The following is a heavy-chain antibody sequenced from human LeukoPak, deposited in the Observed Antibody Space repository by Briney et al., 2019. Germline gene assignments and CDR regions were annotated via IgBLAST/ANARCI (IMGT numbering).Heavy chain of an antibody. Sequence: GGSLRLSCAASGFTFNNYAMSWVRQAPGKGLEWVSVISHSGGSTYYADSVKGRFTISRDNSKNTLYLQMSSLRADDTAVYYCARRTYSTDQYYFDYWGQGTLVTVSS. CDR1: GFTFNNYA. V-gene: IGHV3-23*01. CDR3: ARRTYSTDQYYFDY. CDR2: ISHSGGST. D-gene: IGHD6-13*01. J-gene: IGHJ4*02.